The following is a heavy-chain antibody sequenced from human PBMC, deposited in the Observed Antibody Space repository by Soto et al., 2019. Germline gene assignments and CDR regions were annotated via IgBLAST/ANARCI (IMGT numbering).Heavy chain of an antibody. D-gene: IGHD2-2*01. CDR1: GFTFSNAW. Sequence: GESLKISCAASGFTFSNAWMSWVRQAPGKGLEWVGRIKSKTDGGTTDYAAPVKGRFTISRDDSKNTLYLQMNSLKTEDTAVYYCTTDQDSRIVVVSALYWGQGTLVTVSS. J-gene: IGHJ4*02. CDR2: IKSKTDGGTT. V-gene: IGHV3-15*01. CDR3: TTDQDSRIVVVSALY.